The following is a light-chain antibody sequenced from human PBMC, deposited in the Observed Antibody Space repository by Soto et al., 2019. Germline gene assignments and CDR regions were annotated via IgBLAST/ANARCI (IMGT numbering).Light chain of an antibody. CDR3: QQYSSSPLT. Sequence: EIVLTQSPGTLSLSPGERATLSCRTSQSINSNYLAWYQQKPGQAPRLLIYGASSRTTGIPDRFSGSGSGTDFTLTISRLEHEDFAVYFCQQYSSSPLTFGQGTKVDIK. V-gene: IGKV3-20*01. J-gene: IGKJ2*01. CDR1: QSINSNY. CDR2: GAS.